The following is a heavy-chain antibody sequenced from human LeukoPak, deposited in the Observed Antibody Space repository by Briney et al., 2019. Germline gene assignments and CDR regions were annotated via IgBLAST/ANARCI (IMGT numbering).Heavy chain of an antibody. CDR3: AREGGGSSGWFPYYYYYYMDV. Sequence: PGGSLRLSCAASGFTFSSYWMSWVRQAPGEGLEWVANIKQDGSEKDYVDSVKGRFTISRDNAKNSLYLQMNSLRAEDTAVYYCAREGGGSSGWFPYYYYYYMDVWGEGTTVTVSS. CDR2: IKQDGSEK. CDR1: GFTFSSYW. D-gene: IGHD6-19*01. J-gene: IGHJ6*03. V-gene: IGHV3-7*01.